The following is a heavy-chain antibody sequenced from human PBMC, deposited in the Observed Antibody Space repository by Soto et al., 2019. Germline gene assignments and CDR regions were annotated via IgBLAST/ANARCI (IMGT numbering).Heavy chain of an antibody. CDR2: ISGSNGNT. D-gene: IGHD6-13*01. CDR3: ARDPKGSWFDAFDI. Sequence: ASVKVSCKASGYTFTSHGISWVRQAPGQGLEWMGWISGSNGNTNYAQKLQGRVTLATDTSTSTAYMELTSLRSDDTAIYYCARDPKGSWFDAFDIWGQGTMVTVSS. CDR1: GYTFTSHG. V-gene: IGHV1-18*04. J-gene: IGHJ3*02.